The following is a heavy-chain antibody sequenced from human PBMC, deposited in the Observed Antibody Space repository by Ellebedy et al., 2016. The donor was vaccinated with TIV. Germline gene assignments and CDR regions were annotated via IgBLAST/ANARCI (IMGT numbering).Heavy chain of an antibody. CDR2: ISTSGYTK. Sequence: PGGSLRPSCAASGFSFSNYKMNWVRQAPGKGLEWVAHISTSGYTKYYAESVKGRFTLSRDNARNSLYLQMNSLRDEDTAVYYCARDPADYWGQGTLVTVSS. J-gene: IGHJ4*02. V-gene: IGHV3-48*02. CDR1: GFSFSNYK. CDR3: ARDPADY.